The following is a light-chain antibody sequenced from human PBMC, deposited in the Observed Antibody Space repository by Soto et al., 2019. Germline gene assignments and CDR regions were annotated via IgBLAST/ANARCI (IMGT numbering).Light chain of an antibody. Sequence: EIVLTQSPATLSLSPGERATLSCRASQSVSSYLAWYQQKPGQALRLLIYDASNRATGIPARFSGSGSGTDFTLTISSLEPEDFAVYYCQQRSNWLTFGGGTKVDI. J-gene: IGKJ4*01. CDR3: QQRSNWLT. CDR2: DAS. V-gene: IGKV3-11*01. CDR1: QSVSSY.